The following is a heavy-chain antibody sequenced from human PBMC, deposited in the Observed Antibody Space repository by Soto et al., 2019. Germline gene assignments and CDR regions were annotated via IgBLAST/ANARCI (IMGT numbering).Heavy chain of an antibody. CDR2: TYYRSKWYN. Sequence: SQTLSLTCAISGDSVSSNSAVWNWIRQSPSRGLEWLGRTYYRSKWYNDYAVSVKSRITINPDTSKNQFSLQLNSVTPEDTAVYYCARVVPTGASGMDVWGQGTTVTVSS. D-gene: IGHD6-13*01. CDR3: ARVVPTGASGMDV. CDR1: GDSVSSNSAV. V-gene: IGHV6-1*01. J-gene: IGHJ6*02.